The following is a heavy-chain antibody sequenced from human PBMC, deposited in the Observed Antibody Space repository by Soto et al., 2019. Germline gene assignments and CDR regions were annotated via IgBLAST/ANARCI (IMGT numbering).Heavy chain of an antibody. J-gene: IGHJ4*02. D-gene: IGHD3-10*01. CDR1: GGTFSSYA. CDR2: IIPIFGTA. CDR3: ARDNTAGSSPSLDY. Sequence: GASVKVSCKASGGTFSSYAISWVRQAPGQGLEWMGGIIPIFGTANYAQKFQGRVTITADESTSTAYMELSSLRSEDTAVYYCARDNTAGSSPSLDYWGQGTLVTVYS. V-gene: IGHV1-69*13.